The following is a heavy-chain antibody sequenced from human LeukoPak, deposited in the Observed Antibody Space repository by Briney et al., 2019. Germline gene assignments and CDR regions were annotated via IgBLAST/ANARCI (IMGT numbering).Heavy chain of an antibody. D-gene: IGHD3-9*01. CDR2: IYYNGST. CDR1: GGSISSYY. J-gene: IGHJ4*02. V-gene: IGHV4-59*08. Sequence: SETLSLTCTVSGGSISSYYWSWIRQPPGKGLEWIGYIYYNGSTNYNPSLKSRVTISVDTSKNKSSLKLSSVPAADTAVYYCARGNILTGYYSSEYYFDYWGQGTLVTVSS. CDR3: ARGNILTGYYSSEYYFDY.